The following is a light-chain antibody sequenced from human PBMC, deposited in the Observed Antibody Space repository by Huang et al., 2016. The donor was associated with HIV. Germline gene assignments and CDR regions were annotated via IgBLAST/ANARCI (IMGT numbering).Light chain of an antibody. Sequence: IVLTQSPATLSLSPGERATLTCGASQSVRNNYLAWYQQKPGLAPRLLSYDAHVRATGIPDRCSGSGSGTDFTRTISRLEPEEFAMYYCQQYSTSSYTFGQGTKVDI. CDR3: QQYSTSSYT. CDR1: QSVRNNY. V-gene: IGKV3D-20*01. J-gene: IGKJ2*01. CDR2: DAH.